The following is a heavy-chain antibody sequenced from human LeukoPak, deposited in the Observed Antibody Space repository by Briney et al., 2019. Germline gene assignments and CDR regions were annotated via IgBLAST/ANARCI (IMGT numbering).Heavy chain of an antibody. Sequence: PSETLSLTCTVSGGSISSFYWSWIRQPPGKGLEWIGYIYYSGSTNCKPSLKSRVTISVDASKNQFSLKLRSVTAADTAVYYCARVWSGYDVFDIWGQGTMVTVSS. CDR1: GGSISSFY. CDR2: IYYSGST. CDR3: ARVWSGYDVFDI. D-gene: IGHD3-3*01. V-gene: IGHV4-59*01. J-gene: IGHJ3*02.